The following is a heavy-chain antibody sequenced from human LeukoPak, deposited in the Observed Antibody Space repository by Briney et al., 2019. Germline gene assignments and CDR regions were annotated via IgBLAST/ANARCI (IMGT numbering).Heavy chain of an antibody. CDR1: GYTFTSYY. V-gene: IGHV1-46*01. CDR3: ARVGMVVRPYNWFDP. Sequence: ASVKVSCKASGYTFTSYYMHWVRQAPGQGLEWMGIINPSGGSTSYAQKFQGRVTMTRDTSTSTVYMELSSLRSEDTAVYYCARVGMVVRPYNWFDPWGQGTLVTVSS. D-gene: IGHD4/OR15-4a*01. J-gene: IGHJ5*02. CDR2: INPSGGST.